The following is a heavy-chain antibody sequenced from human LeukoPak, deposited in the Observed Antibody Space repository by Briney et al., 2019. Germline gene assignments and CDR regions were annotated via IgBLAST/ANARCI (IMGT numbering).Heavy chain of an antibody. CDR3: ARGPTTGFDY. J-gene: IGHJ4*02. CDR2: INPYSGVT. Sequence: AASVKVSFKASGYTFTDYYMHWVRQAPGQGLEWMGWINPYSGVTESAQRFQGRVTMTRDTSISTAFMELNSLLSDDTAMYFCARGPTTGFDYWGQGTLVTVSS. CDR1: GYTFTDYY. D-gene: IGHD1-1*01. V-gene: IGHV1-2*02.